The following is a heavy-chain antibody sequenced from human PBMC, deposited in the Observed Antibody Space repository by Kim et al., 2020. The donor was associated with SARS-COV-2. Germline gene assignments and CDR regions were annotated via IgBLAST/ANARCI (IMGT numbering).Heavy chain of an antibody. J-gene: IGHJ4*01. CDR2: ISTSGGET. V-gene: IGHV3-23*01. Sequence: GGSLRLSCEASGFTFKNYVMSWVRQAPGRGLEWVSAISTSGGETYYADSVKGRFTISRDNSKNIFYLQMNRLRAEDTAVYYCAKDGYDIRGYYPFDYWG. CDR1: GFTFKNYV. CDR3: AKDGYDIRGYYPFDY. D-gene: IGHD3-22*01.